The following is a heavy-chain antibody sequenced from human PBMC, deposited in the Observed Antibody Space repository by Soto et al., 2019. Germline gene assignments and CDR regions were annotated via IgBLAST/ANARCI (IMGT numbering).Heavy chain of an antibody. V-gene: IGHV4-59*12. J-gene: IGHJ6*02. Sequence: SETVSLTCTVSGGSISSYYWSWIRQPPGKGLEWIGYIYYSGSTNYNPSLKSRVTISVDTSKNQFSLKLNSVTAADTAVYYCARDLWGYCGTDCYPLDVWGQGTTVTVSS. D-gene: IGHD2-21*02. CDR2: IYYSGST. CDR1: GGSISSYY. CDR3: ARDLWGYCGTDCYPLDV.